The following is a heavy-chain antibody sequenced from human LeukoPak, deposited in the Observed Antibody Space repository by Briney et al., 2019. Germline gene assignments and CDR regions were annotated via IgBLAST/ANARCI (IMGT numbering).Heavy chain of an antibody. D-gene: IGHD3-9*01. V-gene: IGHV3-23*01. J-gene: IGHJ4*02. Sequence: GGSLRLSCAASGFTFSSYAMSWVRQAPGKGLEWVSAISGSGGSTFYADSVKGRFTMSRDNSKNTLYLQMNSLRAEDTAVYYCAKDLDYDILSGFDYWGQGTLVTVSS. CDR3: AKDLDYDILSGFDY. CDR1: GFTFSSYA. CDR2: ISGSGGST.